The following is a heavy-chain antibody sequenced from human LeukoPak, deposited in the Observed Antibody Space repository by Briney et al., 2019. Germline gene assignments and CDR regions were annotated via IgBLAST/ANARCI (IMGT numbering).Heavy chain of an antibody. V-gene: IGHV7-4-1*02. Sequence: ASVKVSCKASGYTFTNYAMNWVRQAPGQGLEWKGWINTNTGNPAYAQGFTGRFVFSLDTSVSTAYLQISSLKAEDTAVYYCARDPNHYYDSSGYYGDYWGQGTLVTVSS. CDR2: INTNTGNP. D-gene: IGHD3-22*01. CDR3: ARDPNHYYDSSGYYGDY. CDR1: GYTFTNYA. J-gene: IGHJ4*02.